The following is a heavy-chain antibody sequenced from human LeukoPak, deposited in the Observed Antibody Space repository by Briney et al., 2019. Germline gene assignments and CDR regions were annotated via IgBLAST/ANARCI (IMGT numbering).Heavy chain of an antibody. CDR1: GGSISNYY. J-gene: IGHJ6*03. V-gene: IGHV4-4*07. CDR3: ARVYDYDYYMDV. D-gene: IGHD2/OR15-2a*01. CDR2: VYTSGST. Sequence: SVTLSLTCTVSGGSISNYYWSWIRQPAGKGLEWIGRVYTSGSTNYNPSLKSRVTMSVDTSKNQFSLKLSSVTAADTAVYYCARVYDYDYYMDVWGKGTTVTVSS.